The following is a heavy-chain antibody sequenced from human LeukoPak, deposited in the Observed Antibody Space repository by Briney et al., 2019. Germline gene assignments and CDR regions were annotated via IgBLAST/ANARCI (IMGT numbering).Heavy chain of an antibody. J-gene: IGHJ4*02. Sequence: SETLSLTCTVSGGSISIYYWSWIRQPPGKGLEWIGYIYYSGSTNYNPSLKSRVTISVDTSKNQFSLKLSSVTAADTAVYYCARVSSDPYGSGSYYFDYWGQGTLVTVSS. CDR1: GGSISIYY. V-gene: IGHV4-59*01. CDR2: IYYSGST. CDR3: ARVSSDPYGSGSYYFDY. D-gene: IGHD3-10*01.